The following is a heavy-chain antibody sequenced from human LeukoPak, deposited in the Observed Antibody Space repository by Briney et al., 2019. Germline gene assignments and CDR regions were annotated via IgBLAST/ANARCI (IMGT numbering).Heavy chain of an antibody. V-gene: IGHV3-23*01. CDR2: ISGSGGST. D-gene: IGHD6-19*01. CDR3: AKAVGGLVQYYGMDV. Sequence: GGSLRLSCAASGFTFSSYAMSWVRQAPGKGLEWVSAISGSGGSTYYADSVKGRFTISRDNSKNTLYLQMNSLRAEDTAVYYCAKAVGGLVQYYGMDVWGQGTTVTVSS. J-gene: IGHJ6*02. CDR1: GFTFSSYA.